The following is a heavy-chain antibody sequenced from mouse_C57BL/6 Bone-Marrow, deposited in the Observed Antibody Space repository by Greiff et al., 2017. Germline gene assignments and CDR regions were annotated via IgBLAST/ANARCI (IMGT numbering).Heavy chain of an antibody. CDR1: GYTFTGYW. CDR2: ILPGSGST. Sequence: QVQLQQSGAELMKPGASVKLSSKATGYTFTGYWIEWVKQRPGHGLEWIGEILPGSGSTNYNEKFKGKATFTADTSSNTAYMQLSSLTTEDSAIYYCANPSFCDYGSHWYFDVWGTGTTDTVSS. V-gene: IGHV1-9*01. CDR3: ANPSFCDYGSHWYFDV. J-gene: IGHJ1*03. D-gene: IGHD1-1*01.